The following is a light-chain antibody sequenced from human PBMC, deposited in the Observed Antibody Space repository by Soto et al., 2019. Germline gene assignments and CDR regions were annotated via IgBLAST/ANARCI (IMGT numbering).Light chain of an antibody. CDR2: GNS. Sequence: QSVLTQPPSVSGAPGQRVTISCTGSSSNIGANYDVHWYQQLPGTAPKLIIYGNSNRPSGVPDRFSGSRSGTSASLAITGLQAEDAADYYCQSYDNRLSGSVVFGGGTKLTGL. CDR3: QSYDNRLSGSVV. CDR1: SSNIGANYD. V-gene: IGLV1-40*01. J-gene: IGLJ2*01.